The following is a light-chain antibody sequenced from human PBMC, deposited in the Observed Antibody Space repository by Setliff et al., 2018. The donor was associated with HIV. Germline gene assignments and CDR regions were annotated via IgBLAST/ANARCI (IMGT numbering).Light chain of an antibody. CDR2: DVS. CDR1: NSDIGTYNY. J-gene: IGLJ1*01. V-gene: IGLV2-14*03. Sequence: QSVLTQPASVSGSPGQSMTISCTGTNSDIGTYNYVSWYQQHPGKAPKLMIYDVSNRPSGISNRFSGSKSGNAASLTIYGLQAEDEADYFCSSYSSSTTPYVFGTGTKVTVL. CDR3: SSYSSSTTPYV.